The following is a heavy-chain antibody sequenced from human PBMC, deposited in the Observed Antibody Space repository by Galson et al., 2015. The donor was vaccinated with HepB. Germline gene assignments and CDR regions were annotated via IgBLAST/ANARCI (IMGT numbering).Heavy chain of an antibody. J-gene: IGHJ4*02. V-gene: IGHV1-69*13. CDR2: IVPILGTS. Sequence: SVKVSCKASGGTLSSHSFSWVRQAPGQGLEWMGGIVPILGTSHFAQNFKGRITITADESTTTVYMELSSLTSEDAAVYYCAREGAPVTGFFEYWGQGTLITVSS. CDR1: GGTLSSHS. D-gene: IGHD6-19*01. CDR3: AREGAPVTGFFEY.